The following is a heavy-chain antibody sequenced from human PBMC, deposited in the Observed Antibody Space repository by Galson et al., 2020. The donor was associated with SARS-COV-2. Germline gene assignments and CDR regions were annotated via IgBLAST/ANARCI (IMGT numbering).Heavy chain of an antibody. V-gene: IGHV4-61*02. CDR3: AREGRADIVLMEVYYYYGMDV. D-gene: IGHD2-8*01. J-gene: IGHJ6*02. CDR2: IYTSGST. Sequence: SETLSLTCTVSGGSISSGSYYWSWIRQPAGKGLEWIGRIYTSGSTNYNPSLKSRVTISVDTSKNQFSLKLSSVTAADMAVYYCAREGRADIVLMEVYYYYGMDVWGQGTTVTVSS. CDR1: GGSISSGSYY.